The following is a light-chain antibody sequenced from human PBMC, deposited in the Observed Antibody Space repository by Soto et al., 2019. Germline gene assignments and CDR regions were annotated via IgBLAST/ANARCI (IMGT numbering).Light chain of an antibody. CDR2: DVT. J-gene: IGLJ2*01. CDR3: SSFTTSLTLI. Sequence: QSVLTQPASVSASPGQSITISCAGTSNDIGAYQYVSWYQHRPGKAPRLIIYDVTDRPSGVSSRFSGSKSDNSASLTISGLQTDDEADYYCSSFTTSLTLIFGGGTKLTVL. CDR1: SNDIGAYQY. V-gene: IGLV2-14*01.